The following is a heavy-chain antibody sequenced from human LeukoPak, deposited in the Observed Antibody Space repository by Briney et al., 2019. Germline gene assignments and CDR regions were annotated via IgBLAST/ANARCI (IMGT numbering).Heavy chain of an antibody. V-gene: IGHV4-34*01. D-gene: IGHD3-22*01. CDR3: ARGLTTYYYDSSGQGAFDI. CDR1: GGSFSGYY. Sequence: SETLSLTCAVYGGSFSGYYWSWIRQPPGKGLEWIGEINHSGSTNYNPSLKSRITISVDTSKNQFSLKLSSVTAADTAVYYCARGLTTYYYDSSGQGAFDIWGQGTMVTVSS. J-gene: IGHJ3*02. CDR2: INHSGST.